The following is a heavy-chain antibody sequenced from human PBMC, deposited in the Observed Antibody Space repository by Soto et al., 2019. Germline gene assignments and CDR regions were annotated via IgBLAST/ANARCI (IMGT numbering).Heavy chain of an antibody. CDR3: VRGAADTAMVDS. Sequence: ESLALACAVSGGSIRSYYWTWIRQPPGKGLEWLGYIFYSGSTFYNPSLKSRVTISIHTSKSKFSLQLTSVTAADTAVYYCVRGAADTAMVDSWGQGTMVTV. V-gene: IGHV4-59*01. J-gene: IGHJ4*02. CDR2: IFYSGST. D-gene: IGHD5-18*01. CDR1: GGSIRSYY.